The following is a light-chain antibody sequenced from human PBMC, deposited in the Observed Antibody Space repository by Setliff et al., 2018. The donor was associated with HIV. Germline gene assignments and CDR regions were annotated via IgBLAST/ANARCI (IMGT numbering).Light chain of an antibody. Sequence: QSVLTQPASASGSPGQSITISCTGTSSDVGGYSYVSWYQQHPGKAPKLIIYEVRNRPSGVSNRFSGSKSGNTASLTISGLQAEDEADYYCISYATTNTLPFGTGTKVTVL. CDR1: SSDVGGYSY. V-gene: IGLV2-14*01. CDR3: ISYATTNTLP. J-gene: IGLJ1*01. CDR2: EVR.